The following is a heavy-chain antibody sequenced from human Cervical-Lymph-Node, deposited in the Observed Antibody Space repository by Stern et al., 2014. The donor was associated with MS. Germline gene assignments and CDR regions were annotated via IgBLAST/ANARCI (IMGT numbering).Heavy chain of an antibody. CDR2: IYTSGRT. Sequence: QLQLQESGPGLVKPSQTLSLTCTVSGGSISSGSYYWSWIRQPAGKGLEWIGRIYTSGRTNYNPSLKSRVTISVDTSKNQFSLKRSSVTAADTAVYYCARDCRLRYFDNYGMDVWGQGTTVTVSS. CDR1: GGSISSGSYY. CDR3: ARDCRLRYFDNYGMDV. J-gene: IGHJ6*02. V-gene: IGHV4-61*02. D-gene: IGHD3-9*01.